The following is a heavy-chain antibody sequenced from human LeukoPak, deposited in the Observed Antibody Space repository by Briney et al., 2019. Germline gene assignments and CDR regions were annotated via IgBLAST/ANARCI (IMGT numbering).Heavy chain of an antibody. D-gene: IGHD3/OR15-3a*01. J-gene: IGHJ4*02. CDR2: ISAASDKT. CDR3: AKVRDWGGFDY. CDR1: GFTFDTHG. Sequence: GTLRLSCEASGFTFDTHGMYWVRQAPGKGLEWVSGISAASDKTYFIDSVKGRFFISRDNSKNTVHLQLNNLRAEDTAVYYCAKVRDWGGFDYWGQGTLVIVSS. V-gene: IGHV3-23*01.